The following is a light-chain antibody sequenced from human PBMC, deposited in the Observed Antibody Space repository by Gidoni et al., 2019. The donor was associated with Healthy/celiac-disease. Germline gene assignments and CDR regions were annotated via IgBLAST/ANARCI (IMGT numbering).Light chain of an antibody. CDR2: WAS. V-gene: IGKV4-1*01. CDR3: QQYYSTLLT. CDR1: QSVLYSSNNKNY. Sequence: DIVMTQSPDSLAVSLGERATINCKSSQSVLYSSNNKNYLAWYQQKPGQPPKLLIYWASTRESGVPERFSGSGSGTDFTLTISSLQAEDVAVYYCQQYYSTLLTFGGXTKVEIK. J-gene: IGKJ4*01.